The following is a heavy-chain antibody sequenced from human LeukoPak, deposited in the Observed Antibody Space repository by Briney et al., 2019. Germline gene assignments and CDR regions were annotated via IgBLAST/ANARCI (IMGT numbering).Heavy chain of an antibody. J-gene: IGHJ3*02. D-gene: IGHD1-14*01. Sequence: PGGSLRLSCAVSGLTFSSSWMDWVRQAPGKGLEWVANIKQDGSEKYYVDSVRGRFTISRDNAKTSLYLQMNSLRAEDTAVYYCARDVLAAGATGTFDTWGQGTMVTVSS. CDR1: GLTFSSSW. CDR3: ARDVLAAGATGTFDT. V-gene: IGHV3-7*03. CDR2: IKQDGSEK.